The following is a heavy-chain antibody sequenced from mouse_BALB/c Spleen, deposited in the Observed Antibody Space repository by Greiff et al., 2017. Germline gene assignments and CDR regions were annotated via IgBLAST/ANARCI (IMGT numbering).Heavy chain of an antibody. Sequence: VQLQQSGAELVRPGALVKLSCKASGFNIKDYYMHWVKQRPEQGLEWIGWIDPENGNTIYDPKFQGKASITADTSSNTVYLQLSSLTSEDTAVYYCAGVYYYGSSPFDYWGQGTTLTVSS. D-gene: IGHD1-1*01. CDR1: GFNIKDYY. CDR2: IDPENGNT. V-gene: IGHV14-1*02. J-gene: IGHJ2*01. CDR3: AGVYYYGSSPFDY.